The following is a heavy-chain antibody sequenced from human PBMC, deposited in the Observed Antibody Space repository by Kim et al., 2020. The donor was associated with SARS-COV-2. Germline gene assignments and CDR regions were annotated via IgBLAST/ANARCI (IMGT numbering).Heavy chain of an antibody. Sequence: SGEGRFTISRDNAKNSLYLQMNSLRAEDTAVYYCAGDGGYSGYDFGAFDIWGQGTMVTVSS. D-gene: IGHD5-12*01. J-gene: IGHJ3*02. CDR3: AGDGGYSGYDFGAFDI. V-gene: IGHV3-21*01.